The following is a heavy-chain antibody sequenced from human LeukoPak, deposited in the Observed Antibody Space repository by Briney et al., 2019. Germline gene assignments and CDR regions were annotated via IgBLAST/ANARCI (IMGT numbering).Heavy chain of an antibody. CDR3: ARDRSGMIRYFDL. J-gene: IGHJ2*01. D-gene: IGHD3-16*01. CDR1: GYTFTSYD. V-gene: IGHV1-8*01. CDR2: MNPNSGNT. Sequence: AASVKVSCKASGYTFTSYDINWVRQATGQGLEWMGWMNPNSGNTGYAQKFQGRVTMTRDTSISTAYMELSRLRSDDTAVYYCARDRSGMIRYFDLWGRGTLVTVSS.